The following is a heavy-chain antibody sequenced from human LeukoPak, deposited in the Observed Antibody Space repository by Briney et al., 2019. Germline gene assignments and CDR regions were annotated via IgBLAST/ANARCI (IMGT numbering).Heavy chain of an antibody. CDR3: ARGGSSRYTISY. J-gene: IGHJ4*02. D-gene: IGHD6-13*01. Sequence: GGSLRLSCAASGFTFSLYAMSWVRQAPGKGLVWVSRINSDGTNTTYADSVKGRFTISRDNAKNTLYVQMNSLRAEDTAVYYCARGGSSRYTISYWGQGTLVTVSS. CDR1: GFTFSLYA. V-gene: IGHV3-74*01. CDR2: INSDGTNT.